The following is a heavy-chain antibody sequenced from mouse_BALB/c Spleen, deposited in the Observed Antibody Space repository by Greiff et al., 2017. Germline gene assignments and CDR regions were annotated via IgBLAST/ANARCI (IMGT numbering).Heavy chain of an antibody. V-gene: IGHV14-3*02. D-gene: IGHD1-1*01. Sequence: EVQRVESGAELVKPGASVKLSCTASGFNIKDTYMHWVKQRPEQGLEWIGRIDPANGNTKYDPKFQGKATITADTSSNTAYLQLSSLTSEDTAVYYCARLITTVVDYFDYWGQGTTLTVSS. CDR1: GFNIKDTY. J-gene: IGHJ2*01. CDR2: IDPANGNT. CDR3: ARLITTVVDYFDY.